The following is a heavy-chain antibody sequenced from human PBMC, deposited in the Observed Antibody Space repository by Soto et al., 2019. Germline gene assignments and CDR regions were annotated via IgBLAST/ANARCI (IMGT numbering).Heavy chain of an antibody. V-gene: IGHV1-69*13. CDR1: GGTFSSYA. J-gene: IGHJ4*02. CDR3: ARHYDSSGYYFAGFDC. D-gene: IGHD3-22*01. Sequence: GASVKVSCKASGGTFSSYAISWVRQAPGQGLEWMGGIIPIFGTANYAQKFQGRVTITADESTSTAYMELSSLRSEDTAVYYCARHYDSSGYYFAGFDCWGQGALVTVSS. CDR2: IIPIFGTA.